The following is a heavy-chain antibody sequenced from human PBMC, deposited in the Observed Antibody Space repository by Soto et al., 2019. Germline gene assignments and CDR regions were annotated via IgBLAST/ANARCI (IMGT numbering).Heavy chain of an antibody. CDR1: GFTFSNYW. CDR2: IKKDESEK. J-gene: IGHJ6*02. V-gene: IGHV3-7*01. Sequence: GGSLRLSCAASGFTFSNYWMSWVRQAPGKGLEWVANIKKDESEKYYVDSVKGRFTIFRDNAENSLFLQMNSLRVEDTALYYCARVGVAIPADPGYYYGMDVWGQGT. CDR3: ARVGVAIPADPGYYYGMDV. D-gene: IGHD2-15*01.